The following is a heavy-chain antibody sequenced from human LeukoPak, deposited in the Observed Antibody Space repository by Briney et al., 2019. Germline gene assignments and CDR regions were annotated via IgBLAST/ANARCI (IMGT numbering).Heavy chain of an antibody. D-gene: IGHD5-18*01. CDR2: ISASGGGT. Sequence: PGGSLRLSCAASGFTFSSYDMSWVRQAPGKGLEWVSAISASGGGTYYADSVKGRFTISRDNSKNTLFLQMNSLRAEDTAVYFCAKDTETTWRSAMVTDFDYWGQGTLVTVSS. J-gene: IGHJ4*02. CDR3: AKDTETTWRSAMVTDFDY. V-gene: IGHV3-23*01. CDR1: GFTFSSYD.